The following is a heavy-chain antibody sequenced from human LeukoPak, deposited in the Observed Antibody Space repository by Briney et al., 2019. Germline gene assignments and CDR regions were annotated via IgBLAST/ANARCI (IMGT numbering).Heavy chain of an antibody. CDR2: ISGSGGRT. D-gene: IGHD3-22*01. J-gene: IGHJ4*02. CDR1: GITLSNYG. V-gene: IGHV3-23*01. CDR3: AKRGVVIRVILVGFHKESYYFDS. Sequence: GGSLRLSCAVSGITLSNYGMSWVRRAPGKGLEWVAGISGSGGRTNYADAVKGRFTISRDNAKNTLFLQMNSLRVEDTAVYFCAKRGVVIRVILVGFHKESYYFDSWGQGALVSVSS.